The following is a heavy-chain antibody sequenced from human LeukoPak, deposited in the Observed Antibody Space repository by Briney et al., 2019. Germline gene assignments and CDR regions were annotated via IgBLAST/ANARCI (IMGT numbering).Heavy chain of an antibody. CDR1: GFTVSSNF. CDR2: IYYSGST. J-gene: IGHJ5*02. CDR3: ARRRYCSGGSCYSGDNWFDP. V-gene: IGHV4-39*01. D-gene: IGHD2-15*01. Sequence: GSLRLSCVASGFTVSSNFMNWVRQPPGKGLEWIGSIYYSGSTYYNPSLKSRVTISVDTSKNQFSLKLSSVTAADTAVYYCARRRYCSGGSCYSGDNWFDPWGQGTLVTVSS.